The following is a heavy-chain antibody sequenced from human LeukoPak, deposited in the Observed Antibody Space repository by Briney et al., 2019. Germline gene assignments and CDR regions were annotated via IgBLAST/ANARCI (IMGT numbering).Heavy chain of an antibody. CDR1: GITLSNYG. J-gene: IGHJ4*02. CDR3: ARRGVVIRVILVGFHKEAFYFDS. D-gene: IGHD3-22*01. CDR2: ISDSGGST. Sequence: GGSLRLSCAVSGITLSNYGMSWVRQAPGKGLEWVAGISDSGGSTNYADSVKGRFTISRDNPKNTLHLQMNSLRAEDTAVYFCARRGVVIRVILVGFHKEAFYFDSWGQGALVTVSS. V-gene: IGHV3-23*01.